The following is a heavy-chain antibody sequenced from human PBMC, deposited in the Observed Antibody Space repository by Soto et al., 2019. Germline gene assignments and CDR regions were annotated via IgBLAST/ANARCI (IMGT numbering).Heavy chain of an antibody. D-gene: IGHD6-19*01. CDR3: AKDRRGQQWLVTAEYFQH. CDR2: ISGSGGST. J-gene: IGHJ1*01. V-gene: IGHV3-23*01. CDR1: GFTFSSYA. Sequence: EVLLLESGGGLVQPGGSLRLSCAASGFTFSSYAMSWVRQAPGKGLEWVSAISGSGGSTYYADSVKGRFTISRDNSKNTLYLQMNSLRAEDTAVYYCAKDRRGQQWLVTAEYFQHWGQGTLVTVSS.